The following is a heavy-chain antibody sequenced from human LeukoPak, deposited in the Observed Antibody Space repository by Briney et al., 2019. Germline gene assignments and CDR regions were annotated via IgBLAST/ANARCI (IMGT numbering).Heavy chain of an antibody. CDR1: GGSFSTYY. Sequence: SETLSLTRAVYGGSFSTYYWTWIRQSPGKGLEWIGEISHSGFTKYNLSLKSRVTMSLDTSKNHFSLKLTSVTAADTAVYYCPYFYSGGGGLSDFWGQGALVTVSS. J-gene: IGHJ4*02. D-gene: IGHD2-21*01. V-gene: IGHV4-34*01. CDR3: PYFYSGGGGLSDF. CDR2: ISHSGFT.